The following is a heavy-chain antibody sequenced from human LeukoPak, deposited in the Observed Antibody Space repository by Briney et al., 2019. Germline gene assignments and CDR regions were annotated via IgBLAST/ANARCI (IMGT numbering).Heavy chain of an antibody. CDR3: ASLGYSYGPGEGY. Sequence: SVKVSCKASGGTFSSYAISWVRQAPGQGLEWMGGIIPIFGTANYAQKFQGRVTITTDESTSTAYMELSSLRSEDTAVYYCASLGYSYGPGEGYWGQGTLVTVSS. D-gene: IGHD5-18*01. CDR1: GGTFSSYA. CDR2: IIPIFGTA. V-gene: IGHV1-69*05. J-gene: IGHJ4*02.